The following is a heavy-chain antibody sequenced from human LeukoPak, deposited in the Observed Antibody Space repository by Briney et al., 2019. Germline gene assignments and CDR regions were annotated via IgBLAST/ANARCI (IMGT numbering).Heavy chain of an antibody. Sequence: ASVTVSCKASGYTFTSYYMHWVRQAPGQGLEWMGIINPSGGNTSYAQKFQGRVTMTRDTSTSTVYMELSSLRSEDTAVYYCARAPITMVRGVIILEGQEYYYYGMDVWGQGTTVT. CDR1: GYTFTSYY. CDR2: INPSGGNT. CDR3: ARAPITMVRGVIILEGQEYYYYGMDV. V-gene: IGHV1-46*01. D-gene: IGHD3-10*01. J-gene: IGHJ6*02.